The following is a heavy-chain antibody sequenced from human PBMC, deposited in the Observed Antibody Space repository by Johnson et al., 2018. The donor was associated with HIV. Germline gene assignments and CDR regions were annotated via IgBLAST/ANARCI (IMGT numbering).Heavy chain of an antibody. CDR2: IGTAGDT. D-gene: IGHD2-2*01. J-gene: IGHJ3*02. CDR3: AKIPAALPLDAFDI. CDR1: GFTFDDYA. V-gene: IGHV3-23*04. Sequence: VQLVESGGGLVQPGRSLRLSCAASGFTFDDYAMHWVRQAPGKGLEWVSGIGTAGDTYYPGSVKCRFTISRDNSKNTLYLQMNSLRAEDTAVYYCAKIPAALPLDAFDIWGQGTMVTASS.